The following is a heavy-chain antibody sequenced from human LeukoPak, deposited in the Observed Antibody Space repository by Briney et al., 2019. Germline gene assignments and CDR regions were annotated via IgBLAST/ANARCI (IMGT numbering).Heavy chain of an antibody. CDR2: ISGSGGST. CDR3: XXXGXXXEMATIIDY. J-gene: IGHJ4*02. Sequence: GGSLRLSCAASGFTFSSYGMHWVRQAPGKGLEWVSGISGSGGSTYYADSVKGRFTISRDNSKNTLYLQMNSLRAEDTAVYYCXXXGXXXEMATIIDYWGQGTLVTVSS. D-gene: IGHD5-24*01. CDR1: GFTFSSYG. V-gene: IGHV3-23*01.